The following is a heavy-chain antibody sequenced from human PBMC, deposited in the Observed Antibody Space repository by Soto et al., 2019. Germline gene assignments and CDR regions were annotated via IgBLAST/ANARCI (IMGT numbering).Heavy chain of an antibody. V-gene: IGHV4-31*03. CDR1: GGSISSGGYY. J-gene: IGHJ6*02. Sequence: SETMSLTCTVSGGSISSGGYYWSWIRQHPGKGLEWIGYIYYSGSTYYNPSLKSRVTISVDTSKNQFSLKLSSVTAADTAVYYCAIRPRSGMDVWGQGTTVTVSS. CDR3: AIRPRSGMDV. CDR2: IYYSGST.